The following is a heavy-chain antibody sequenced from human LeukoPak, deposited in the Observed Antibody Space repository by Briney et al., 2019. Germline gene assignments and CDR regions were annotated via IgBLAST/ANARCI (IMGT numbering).Heavy chain of an antibody. CDR1: GGSISSSSYY. Sequence: SETLSLTCTVSGGSISSSSYYWGWIRQPPGKGLEWIGSIYYSGSTYYNPSLKSRVTISVDTSKNQFSLKLSSVTAADTAVYYCAREYSGSYPNYYYYGMDVWGQGTTVTVSS. V-gene: IGHV4-39*07. CDR3: AREYSGSYPNYYYYGMDV. CDR2: IYYSGST. J-gene: IGHJ6*02. D-gene: IGHD1-26*01.